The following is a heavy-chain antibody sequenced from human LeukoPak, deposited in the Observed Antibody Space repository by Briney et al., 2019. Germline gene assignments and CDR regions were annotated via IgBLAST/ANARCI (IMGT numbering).Heavy chain of an antibody. CDR1: GFIFSDYY. J-gene: IGHJ3*02. D-gene: IGHD3-22*01. V-gene: IGHV3-11*04. CDR2: ITSNGSPI. CDR3: ARDPQEYYDSSGAFDI. Sequence: GGSLRLSCAASGFIFSDYYMGWIRQAPGKGLEWVSYITSNGSPIYYADSVKGRFTISRDNAKNSLYLQMNSLRAEDTAVYYCARDPQEYYDSSGAFDIWGQGTMVTVSS.